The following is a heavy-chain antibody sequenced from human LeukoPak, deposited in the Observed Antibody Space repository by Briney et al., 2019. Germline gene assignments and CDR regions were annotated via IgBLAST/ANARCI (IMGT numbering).Heavy chain of an antibody. D-gene: IGHD1-14*01. V-gene: IGHV3-11*01. CDR1: GFDFSDYY. CDR2: VSNSGSTK. J-gene: IGHJ4*02. CDR3: LVPTTGY. Sequence: GGSLSLSCAASGFDFSDYYMTWIRQAPGKGLEWVSHVSNSGSTKYYADSVKGRFTISRDNAKYSLYLQMHSLRAEDTAVYYCLVPTTGYWGQGTLVTVSS.